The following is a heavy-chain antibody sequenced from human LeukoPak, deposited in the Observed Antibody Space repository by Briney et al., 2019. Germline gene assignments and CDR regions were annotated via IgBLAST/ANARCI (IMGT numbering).Heavy chain of an antibody. CDR3: ARDKTGTTGIDY. V-gene: IGHV3-23*01. CDR1: GFTFSSYA. J-gene: IGHJ4*02. Sequence: GGSLRLSCAASGFTFSSYAMSWVRQAPGKGLEWVSSVSGSGGSTYYADSVKGRFTISRDNAKNSLYLQMNSLRAEDTAIYYCARDKTGTTGIDYWGQGTLVTVSS. CDR2: VSGSGGST. D-gene: IGHD1-1*01.